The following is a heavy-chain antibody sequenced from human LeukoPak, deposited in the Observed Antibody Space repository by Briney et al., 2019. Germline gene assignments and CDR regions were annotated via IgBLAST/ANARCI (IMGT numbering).Heavy chain of an antibody. V-gene: IGHV3-7*01. Sequence: GGSLRLSCAASRFTFSNYWMSWVRQAPGKGLEWVANIKEDGSESHYVGSVKGRFTISRDNAKKSLYLQMNSLRVEDTAVYFCARDRYFGAWGQGTLITVSS. CDR1: RFTFSNYW. J-gene: IGHJ1*01. CDR3: ARDRYFGA. D-gene: IGHD3-10*01. CDR2: IKEDGSES.